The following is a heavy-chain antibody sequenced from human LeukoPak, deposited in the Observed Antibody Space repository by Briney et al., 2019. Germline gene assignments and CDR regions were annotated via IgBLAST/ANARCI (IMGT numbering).Heavy chain of an antibody. Sequence: ASVTVSCKASGYTFTGYYMHWVRQAPGQGLEWMGWINPASGATTYAQKFQGRVTMTRDTSISTAYMELSRLRSDDTAVYYCARGITIFGFSFDYWGQGTLVTVSS. V-gene: IGHV1-2*02. CDR3: ARGITIFGFSFDY. CDR1: GYTFTGYY. D-gene: IGHD3-3*01. J-gene: IGHJ4*02. CDR2: INPASGAT.